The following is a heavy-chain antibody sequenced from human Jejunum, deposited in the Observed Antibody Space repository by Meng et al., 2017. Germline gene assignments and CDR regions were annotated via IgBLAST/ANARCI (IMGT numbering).Heavy chain of an antibody. J-gene: IGHJ4*01. CDR1: GFTFESYA. CDR3: ARDTPYYYGSESYYKGSYFAL. V-gene: IGHV3-30*15. Sequence: GESLKISCAASGFTFESYAIHWVRQAPGKGLDWVAVISYDGSNKYYADSVKGRFTVSRDNSKKTLYLQMSSLRAEDTAVYYCARDTPYYYGSESYYKGSYFALWGQGKRVTVSS. D-gene: IGHD3-10*01. CDR2: ISYDGSNK.